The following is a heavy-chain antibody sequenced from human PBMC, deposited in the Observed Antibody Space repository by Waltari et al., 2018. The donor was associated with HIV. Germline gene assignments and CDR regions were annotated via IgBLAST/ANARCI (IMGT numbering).Heavy chain of an antibody. V-gene: IGHV4-39*07. CDR1: GGSISSGTYY. CDR3: ARATQYSSSWTTQLRRRFDP. CDR2: IYYSGST. D-gene: IGHD6-13*01. Sequence: QLQLQESGPGLVKPSETLSLTCTVSGGSISSGTYYWGWIRQPPGKGLEWIGTIYYSGSTYYNPSLKSRVTISVDTSKNQFSLKLSSVTAADTALYYCARATQYSSSWTTQLRRRFDPWGLGTLVTVSS. J-gene: IGHJ5*02.